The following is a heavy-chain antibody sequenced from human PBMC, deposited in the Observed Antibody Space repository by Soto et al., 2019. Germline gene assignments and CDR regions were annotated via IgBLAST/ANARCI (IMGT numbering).Heavy chain of an antibody. CDR1: GGSFSGYY. CDR2: INHSGST. Sequence: QVQLQQWGAGLLKPSETLSLTCAVYGGSFSGYYWTWIRQPPGTGLEWIREINHSGSTNYNPSLKSQDTISVDTSKNQFSLKLTSVTAADTAVYYCARDKITGLFDYWGQGTLVTVSS. D-gene: IGHD2-8*02. CDR3: ARDKITGLFDY. J-gene: IGHJ4*02. V-gene: IGHV4-34*01.